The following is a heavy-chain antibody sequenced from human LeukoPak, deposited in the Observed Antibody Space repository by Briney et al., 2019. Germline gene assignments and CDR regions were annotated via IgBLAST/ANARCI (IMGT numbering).Heavy chain of an antibody. V-gene: IGHV3-48*04. J-gene: IGHJ6*03. Sequence: GGSLRLSCAASGFTFSSYSMNWVRQAPGKGLEWVSYISSSSSTIYYADSVKGRFTISRDNAKNSLYLQMNSLRAEDTAVYYCARGLTTSYYYYMDVWGKGTTATVSS. CDR2: ISSSSSTI. CDR1: GFTFSSYS. CDR3: ARGLTTSYYYYMDV. D-gene: IGHD2/OR15-2a*01.